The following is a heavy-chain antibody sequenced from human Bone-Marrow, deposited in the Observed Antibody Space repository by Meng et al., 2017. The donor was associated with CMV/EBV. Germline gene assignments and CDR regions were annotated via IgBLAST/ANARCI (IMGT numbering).Heavy chain of an antibody. Sequence: FKASGGTFSSNAISWVRQAPGQGLEWMGGIIPIFGTANYAQKFQGRVTITADKSTSTAYMELSSLRSEDTAVYYCAREEQFSGSRDYWGQGTLVTVSS. D-gene: IGHD1-26*01. CDR2: IIPIFGTA. V-gene: IGHV1-69*06. CDR3: AREEQFSGSRDY. J-gene: IGHJ4*02. CDR1: GGTFSSNA.